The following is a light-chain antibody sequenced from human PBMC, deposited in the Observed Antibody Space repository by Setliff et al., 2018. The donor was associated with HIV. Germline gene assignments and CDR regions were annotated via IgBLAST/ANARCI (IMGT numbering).Light chain of an antibody. J-gene: IGKJ5*01. CDR1: HSINIW. Sequence: DIQLTQSPSTLSASVGDGVTITCRASHSINIWLAWFHQKPGKAPNLLIYNASSLQSGVPSRFSGSGSGTEFTLTIRGLQPDDFATYYCQQYLDYPITFGQGTRLE. CDR3: QQYLDYPIT. V-gene: IGKV1-5*03. CDR2: NAS.